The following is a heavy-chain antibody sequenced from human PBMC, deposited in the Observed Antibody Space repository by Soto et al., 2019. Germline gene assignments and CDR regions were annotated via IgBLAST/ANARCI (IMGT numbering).Heavy chain of an antibody. CDR1: GFTFDDYA. CDR3: ARSGSSWIIPSDY. V-gene: IGHV3-9*01. D-gene: IGHD6-13*01. CDR2: IRWNSGSI. Sequence: EVQLVESGGGLVQPGRSLRLACAASGFTFDDYAMHWVRQAPGKGLAWVSGIRWNSGSIGYADSGKGRFTISRDNAKNSLYLQMNSLRAEDTALYYCARSGSSWIIPSDYWGQGTLVTVAS. J-gene: IGHJ4*02.